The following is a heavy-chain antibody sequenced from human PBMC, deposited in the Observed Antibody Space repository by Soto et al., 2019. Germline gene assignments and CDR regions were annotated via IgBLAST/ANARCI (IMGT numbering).Heavy chain of an antibody. CDR1: GDTFSFYT. J-gene: IGHJ4*02. CDR2: INPILSMS. Sequence: QVQLVQSGAEVKKPGSSVKVSCKASGDTFSFYTINWVRQAPGLGLEWLGRINPILSMSNYAQYFQGRVTITADKSTSTAYMELSSLRSEDTAMYYCATNYGSGYRAFDFWGPGALVTVSS. CDR3: ATNYGSGYRAFDF. V-gene: IGHV1-69*02. D-gene: IGHD3-10*01.